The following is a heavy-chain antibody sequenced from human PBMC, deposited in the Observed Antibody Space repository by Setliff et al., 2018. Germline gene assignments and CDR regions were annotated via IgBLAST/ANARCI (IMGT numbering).Heavy chain of an antibody. V-gene: IGHV3-11*04. CDR3: AIYGSGSSVHY. CDR1: GFSFSDYY. CDR2: ISSSSSTI. D-gene: IGHD3-10*01. Sequence: GGSLRLSCAASGFSFSDYYMMWIRQAPGKGLEWVSYISSSSSTIYYADSVKGRFTISRDNAKNSLYLQMNSLRAEDTAVYYCAIYGSGSSVHYWGQETLVTVSS. J-gene: IGHJ4*02.